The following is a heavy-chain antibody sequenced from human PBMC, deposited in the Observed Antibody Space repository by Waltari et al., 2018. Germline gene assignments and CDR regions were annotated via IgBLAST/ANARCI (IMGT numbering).Heavy chain of an antibody. CDR3: ARSGIAAAINDAFDI. Sequence: QVQLQESGPGLVKPSETLSLTCAVSGYSISSGYYWGWIRQPPGKGLEWIGRIYHRGSHYYNPSRKSRVTISVDTSKNQFSLKLSSVTAADTAVYYCARSGIAAAINDAFDIWGQGTMVTVSS. D-gene: IGHD6-13*01. V-gene: IGHV4-38-2*01. J-gene: IGHJ3*02. CDR2: IYHRGSH. CDR1: GYSISSGYY.